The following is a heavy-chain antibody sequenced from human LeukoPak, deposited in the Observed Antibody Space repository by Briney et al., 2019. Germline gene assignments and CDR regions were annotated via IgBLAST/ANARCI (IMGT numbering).Heavy chain of an antibody. Sequence: GGSLKLSCAASGFTVSSAYISWVRQAPGKGLEWLSAIYSDGNTYYADSVKGRITIFRDNSKNMLYLQMNSLRADDTAVYYCARAPSGWYFDSWGQGTLVTVSS. D-gene: IGHD6-19*01. J-gene: IGHJ4*02. CDR3: ARAPSGWYFDS. V-gene: IGHV3-53*01. CDR1: GFTVSSAY. CDR2: IYSDGNT.